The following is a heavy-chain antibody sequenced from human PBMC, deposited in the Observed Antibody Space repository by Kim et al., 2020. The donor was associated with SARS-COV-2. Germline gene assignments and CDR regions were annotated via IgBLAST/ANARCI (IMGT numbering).Heavy chain of an antibody. Sequence: GESLKISCKGSGYSFTSYWIGWVRQMPGKGLEWMGIIYPGDSDTRYSPSFQGQVTISADKSISTAYLQWSSLKASDTAMYYCARTLGYCSSTSFQTPCGMDVWGQGTTVTVSS. D-gene: IGHD2-2*01. CDR3: ARTLGYCSSTSFQTPCGMDV. V-gene: IGHV5-51*01. J-gene: IGHJ6*02. CDR2: IYPGDSDT. CDR1: GYSFTSYW.